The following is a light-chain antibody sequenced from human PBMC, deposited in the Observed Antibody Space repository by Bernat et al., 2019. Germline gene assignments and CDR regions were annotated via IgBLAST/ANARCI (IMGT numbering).Light chain of an antibody. CDR3: LQHNSYPWT. Sequence: DIQMTQSPSSLSASIGDRVTITCRASQGIGNDLGWYQQKPGNAPKRLIYAASSLQSGVPSRFSGSGSGTEFTLTISSLQPEDFATYYWLQHNSYPWTFGQGTKVEIK. J-gene: IGKJ1*01. CDR2: AAS. V-gene: IGKV1-17*01. CDR1: QGIGND.